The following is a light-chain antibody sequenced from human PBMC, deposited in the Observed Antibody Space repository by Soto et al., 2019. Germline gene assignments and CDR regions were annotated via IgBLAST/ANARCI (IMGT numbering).Light chain of an antibody. CDR3: SSYTSSSTYV. V-gene: IGLV2-14*01. Sequence: QSVLTQPASVSGSPGQSXXXXXXXXSGDVGGYNYVSWYQQHPGKAPKLMIYDVSNRPSGVSNRFSGSKSGNTASLTISGLQAEDEADYYCSSYTSSSTYVFGTGTKVTVL. CDR2: DVS. CDR1: SGDVGGYNY. J-gene: IGLJ1*01.